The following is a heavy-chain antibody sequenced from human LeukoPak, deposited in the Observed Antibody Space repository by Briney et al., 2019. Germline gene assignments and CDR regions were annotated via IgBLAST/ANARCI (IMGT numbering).Heavy chain of an antibody. CDR3: ARTTEDCSSTSCYQYWFDP. V-gene: IGHV4-4*02. J-gene: IGHJ5*02. CDR2: IYHSGST. D-gene: IGHD2-2*01. CDR1: GGSISSSNW. Sequence: SETLSLTCAVSGGSISSSNWWSWVRQPPGKGLEWIGEIYHSGSTNYNPSLKSRVTISVDKSKNQFSLKLNSVTAADTAVYYCARTTEDCSSTSCYQYWFDPWGQGTLVTVSS.